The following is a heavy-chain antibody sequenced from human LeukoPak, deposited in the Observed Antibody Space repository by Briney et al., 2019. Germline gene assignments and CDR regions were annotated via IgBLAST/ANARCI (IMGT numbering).Heavy chain of an antibody. V-gene: IGHV4-39*07. CDR1: GGSISSSSYY. Sequence: SETLSLTCTVSGGSISSSSYYWGWIRQPPGKGLEWIGEINHSGSTNYNPSLKSRVTISVDTSKSQFSLKLSSVTAADTAVYYCARVGYYYGSGSYSDYWGQGTLVTVSS. CDR3: ARVGYYYGSGSYSDY. CDR2: INHSGST. J-gene: IGHJ4*02. D-gene: IGHD3-10*01.